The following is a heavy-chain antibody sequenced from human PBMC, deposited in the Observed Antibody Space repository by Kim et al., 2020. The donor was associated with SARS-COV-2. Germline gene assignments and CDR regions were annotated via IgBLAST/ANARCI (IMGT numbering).Heavy chain of an antibody. V-gene: IGHV6-1*01. D-gene: IGHD2-21*02. CDR3: AREDYGGDSRGFDC. J-gene: IGHJ4*02. CDR1: GDSISSKNAA. Sequence: SQTLSLTCAISGDSISSKNAAWNWVRQSPSRGLEWLGRTFYRSKWYNKYALSVKSRITVNPDTSKNQFFLQLNSVTPEDTALYYCAREDYGGDSRGFDCWGQGTLVTVSS. CDR2: TFYRSKWYN.